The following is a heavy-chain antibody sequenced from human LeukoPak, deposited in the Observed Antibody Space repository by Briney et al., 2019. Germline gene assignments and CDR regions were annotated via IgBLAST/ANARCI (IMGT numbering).Heavy chain of an antibody. D-gene: IGHD6-13*01. V-gene: IGHV6-1*01. CDR3: ARGKYSSFDN. CDR2: TYYRSKWSF. CDR1: GDSLFTNGVA. J-gene: IGHJ4*02. Sequence: SQTLSLTCDISGDSLFTNGVAWNWIRQSPSRGLEWLGRTYYRSKWSFEYGVSVISRISINADTSKNQFSLQLSSVTPEDTAVYYCARGKYSSFDNWGQGTLVTVSS.